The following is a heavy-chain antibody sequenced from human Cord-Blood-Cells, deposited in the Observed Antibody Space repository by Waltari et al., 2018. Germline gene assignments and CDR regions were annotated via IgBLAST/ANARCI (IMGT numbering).Heavy chain of an antibody. Sequence: EVRLVESGGGLVQPGRSLSLYCAASGSTFADYAINWVRKAPGKPLGGASGISWNRGSRGYADSVKGRFTISRDNATNSLYLQMNSLRAEDTALYYCEKDVVAAAGTVAFDMWDQGTMVTVPS. CDR2: ISWNRGSR. D-gene: IGHD6-13*01. CDR1: GSTFADYA. J-gene: IGHJ3*02. CDR3: EKDVVAAAGTVAFDM. V-gene: IGHV3-9*01.